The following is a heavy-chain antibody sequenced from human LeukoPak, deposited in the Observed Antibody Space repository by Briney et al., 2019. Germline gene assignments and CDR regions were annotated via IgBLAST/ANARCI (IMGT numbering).Heavy chain of an antibody. CDR2: IKEDGSDK. CDR3: AKGNSGSYSQDWFDP. CDR1: GFIFSNYW. V-gene: IGHV3-7*03. D-gene: IGHD1-26*01. J-gene: IGHJ5*02. Sequence: GGSLRLSCAASGFIFSNYWMSWVRQAPGKGLEWVANIKEDGSDKYYVDSVKGRFTISRDNAKNSLYLQRNSLRADDMALYYCAKGNSGSYSQDWFDPWGQGTLVTVSA.